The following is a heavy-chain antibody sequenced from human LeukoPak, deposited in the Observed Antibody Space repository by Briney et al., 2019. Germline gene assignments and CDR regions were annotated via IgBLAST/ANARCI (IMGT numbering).Heavy chain of an antibody. CDR1: GGSISSGDYY. Sequence: SETLSLTCTVSGGSISSGDYYWSWIRQPPGKGLEWIGYIYYSGSTYYNPSLKSRVTISVDTSKNQFSLKLSSVTAADTAVYYCARHDGVWPRDYYFDYWGQGTLVTVSS. D-gene: IGHD1-1*01. CDR2: IYYSGST. J-gene: IGHJ4*02. V-gene: IGHV4-30-4*01. CDR3: ARHDGVWPRDYYFDY.